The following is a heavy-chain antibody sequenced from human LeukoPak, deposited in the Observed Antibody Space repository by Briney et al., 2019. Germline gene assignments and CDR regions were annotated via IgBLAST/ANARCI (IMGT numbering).Heavy chain of an antibody. CDR2: IIPIFGTA. J-gene: IGHJ5*02. Sequence: SAKLSCNSSGGTFTIYAISWVRQAPGQGLEWMGGIIPIFGTANYAQKFPGRGPITADKSTSTAYMELSSLRPEDTAVYLCARGSCSNCCDVGNWFDPWGQGTLVTVSS. V-gene: IGHV1-69*06. CDR1: GGTFTIYA. D-gene: IGHD2-2*01. CDR3: ARGSCSNCCDVGNWFDP.